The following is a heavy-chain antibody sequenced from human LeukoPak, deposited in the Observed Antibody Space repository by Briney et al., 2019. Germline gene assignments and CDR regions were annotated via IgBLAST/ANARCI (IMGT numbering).Heavy chain of an antibody. J-gene: IGHJ4*02. CDR3: AVGYSDSSGADY. Sequence: PGRSLRLSCAASGFTFSSYGMHWVRQAPGKGLEGVAVIWYDGSNKYYADSVKGRFTISRNNSKSTLYLQMNSLRAEDTAVYYCAVGYSDSSGADYWGQGTLVTVSS. CDR2: IWYDGSNK. CDR1: GFTFSSYG. D-gene: IGHD3-22*01. V-gene: IGHV3-33*01.